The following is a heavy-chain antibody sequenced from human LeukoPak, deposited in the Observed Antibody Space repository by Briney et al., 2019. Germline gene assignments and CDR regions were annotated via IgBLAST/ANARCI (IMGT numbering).Heavy chain of an antibody. CDR1: GGSISSGGYS. CDR3: ATAKPEGIWFGDSRGSYFDY. D-gene: IGHD3-10*01. J-gene: IGHJ4*02. V-gene: IGHV4-30-4*07. CDR2: IYYSGST. Sequence: PSETLSLTCAVSGGSISSGGYSWSWIRQPPGKGLEWIGYIYYSGSTYYNPSLKSRVTISVDTSKNQFSLKLSSVTAADTAVYYCATAKPEGIWFGDSRGSYFDYWGQGTLVTVSS.